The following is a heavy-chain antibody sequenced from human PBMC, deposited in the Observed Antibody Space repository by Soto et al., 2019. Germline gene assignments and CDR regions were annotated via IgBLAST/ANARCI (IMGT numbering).Heavy chain of an antibody. V-gene: IGHV1-46*01. CDR3: ARNLAAGDY. CDR1: GYTFTNSY. Sequence: QVQLVQSGAEVKKPGASVKVSCKASGYTFTNSYIHWVRQAPGQGLEWMALLNPNGGSTNYAQNFQGRVTVTRDTSTSTVYMELIRLTSEDTAVYYCARNLAAGDYWGQGTLVTVSS. J-gene: IGHJ4*02. CDR2: LNPNGGST. D-gene: IGHD6-13*01.